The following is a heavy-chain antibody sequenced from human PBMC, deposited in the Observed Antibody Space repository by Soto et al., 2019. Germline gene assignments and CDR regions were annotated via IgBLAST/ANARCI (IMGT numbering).Heavy chain of an antibody. V-gene: IGHV4-59*01. D-gene: IGHD3-10*01. CDR1: GGSISSYY. CDR2: IYYSGST. J-gene: IGHJ5*02. CDR3: ARYGSGSSVWFDP. Sequence: SETLSLTCTVSGGSISSYYWSWIRQPPGKGLEWIGYIYYSGSTNYNPSLKSRVTISVDTSKNQFSLKLSSVTAADTAVYYCARYGSGSSVWFDPWGQGTLVTVSS.